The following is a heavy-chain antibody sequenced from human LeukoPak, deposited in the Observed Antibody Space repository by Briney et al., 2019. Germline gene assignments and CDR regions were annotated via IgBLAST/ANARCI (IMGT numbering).Heavy chain of an antibody. CDR1: GFTFSSYS. V-gene: IGHV3-21*04. J-gene: IGHJ4*02. CDR2: ISSSSSYI. CDR3: AKPAPAGYFDY. Sequence: GGSLRLSCAASGFTFSSYSMNWVRQAPGKGLEWVSSISSSSSYIYYADSVKGRFTISRDNAKNSLYLQMNSLRAEDTALYYCAKPAPAGYFDYWGQGTLVTVSS.